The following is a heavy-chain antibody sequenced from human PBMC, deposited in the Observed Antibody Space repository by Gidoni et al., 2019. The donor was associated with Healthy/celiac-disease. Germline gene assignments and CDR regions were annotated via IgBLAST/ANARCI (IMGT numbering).Heavy chain of an antibody. J-gene: IGHJ1*01. Sequence: EVQLVESGGGLVKPGGSLRLSCPASGFPFRRYSLNWVRQAPGKGLEWVSSISSSSSYIYYADSVKGRFTISRDNAKNSLYLQMNSLRAEDTAVYYCARGPPVRGVIIKTEYFQHWGQGTLVTVSS. CDR3: ARGPPVRGVIIKTEYFQH. D-gene: IGHD3-10*01. CDR2: ISSSSSYI. CDR1: GFPFRRYS. V-gene: IGHV3-21*01.